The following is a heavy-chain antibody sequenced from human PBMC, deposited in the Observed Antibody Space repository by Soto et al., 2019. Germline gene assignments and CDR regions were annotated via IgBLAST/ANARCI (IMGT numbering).Heavy chain of an antibody. CDR2: ISGRDDST. V-gene: IGHV3-23*01. CDR1: GFTFSSYA. CDR3: TKRMSSSTFDY. D-gene: IGHD6-6*01. J-gene: IGHJ4*01. Sequence: EVQLLESGGGLVQPGASLRLSCAGSGFTFSSYAMSWVRQAPGKGLEWVSVISGRDDSTYYADSVKGRFTISRDNSKNTLYLQMTSLRAEDTAVYYWTKRMSSSTFDYWGHGTLGTVSS.